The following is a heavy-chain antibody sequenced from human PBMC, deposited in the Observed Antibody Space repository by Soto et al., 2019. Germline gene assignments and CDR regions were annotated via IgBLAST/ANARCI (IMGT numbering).Heavy chain of an antibody. CDR1: GYTFTSYG. V-gene: IGHV1-18*01. CDR2: ISAYNGNT. CDR3: ARDMHSSGPGVVIDP. Sequence: QVQLVQSGAEVKKPGASVKVSCKASGYTFTSYGISWVRQAPGQGLEWMGWISAYNGNTNYAQKLQGRVTMTTDTSTSTADMELRSLRSDDTAVYYCARDMHSSGPGVVIDPWGQGTLVTVSS. J-gene: IGHJ5*02. D-gene: IGHD6-19*01.